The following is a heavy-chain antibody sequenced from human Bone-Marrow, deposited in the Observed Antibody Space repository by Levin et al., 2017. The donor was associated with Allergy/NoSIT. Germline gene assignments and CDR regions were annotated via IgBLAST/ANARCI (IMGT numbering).Heavy chain of an antibody. CDR2: ISGGGGST. CDR3: ARDRGFELLWFGDQDAFNI. V-gene: IGHV3-23*01. D-gene: IGHD3-10*01. CDR1: GFTFTTYA. Sequence: GESLKISCAASGFTFTTYAMSWVRQAPGKGLEWVSAISGGGGSTYYADSVKGRFTISRDSSKSTMYLQMHNLRAEDTAVYYCARDRGFELLWFGDQDAFNIWGQGTRVTVSS. J-gene: IGHJ3*02.